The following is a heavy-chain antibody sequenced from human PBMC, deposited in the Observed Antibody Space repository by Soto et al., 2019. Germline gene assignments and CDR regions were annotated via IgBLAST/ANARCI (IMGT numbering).Heavy chain of an antibody. CDR1: GFTFSSYA. Sequence: QVQLVESGGGVVQRGRSLRLSCTASGFTFSSYAMHWVRQAPGKGLEWVAVISYDGSKKYYTNSVKGRFTISRDNSKNTLYLQMNSLRAEDTAVYYCANSGYDYAGWFDPWGQGTLVTVSS. J-gene: IGHJ5*02. V-gene: IGHV3-30-3*01. CDR2: ISYDGSKK. D-gene: IGHD5-12*01. CDR3: ANSGYDYAGWFDP.